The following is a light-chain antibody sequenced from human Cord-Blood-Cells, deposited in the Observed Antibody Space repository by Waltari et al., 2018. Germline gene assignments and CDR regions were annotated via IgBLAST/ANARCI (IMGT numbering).Light chain of an antibody. Sequence: QSALTHPASVSGSPGQSITISCTGTSSDVGGYNYVSWYQQHPGKAPKLMIYAVSKRPSGVSNRFSGSKSGNTASLTISGLQAEDEADYYCSSYTSSSNWVFGGGTKLTVL. CDR1: SSDVGGYNY. V-gene: IGLV2-14*01. J-gene: IGLJ3*02. CDR3: SSYTSSSNWV. CDR2: AVS.